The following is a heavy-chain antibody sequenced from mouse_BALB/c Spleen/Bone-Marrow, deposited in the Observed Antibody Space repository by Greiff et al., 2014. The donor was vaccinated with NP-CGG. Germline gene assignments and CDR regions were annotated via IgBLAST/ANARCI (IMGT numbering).Heavy chain of an antibody. CDR3: ARGRTMGGYAMDY. CDR1: GYTFADYV. J-gene: IGHJ4*01. D-gene: IGHD1-1*02. V-gene: IGHV1-77*01. Sequence: VQLQQSGPELVKPGASVKMSCKASGYTFADYVISWVKQGTGQGLEWIGEIYPGSGSTYYNEKFKGKATLTADKSSNTAYMQLSSLTSEDSAVYFCARGRTMGGYAMDYWGQGTSVTVSS. CDR2: IYPGSGST.